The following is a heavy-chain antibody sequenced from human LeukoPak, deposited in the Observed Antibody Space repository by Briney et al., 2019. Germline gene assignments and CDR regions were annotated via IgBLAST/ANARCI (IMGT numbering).Heavy chain of an antibody. Sequence: PSETLSLXCTVSGGSISSYYWSWIRQPPGKGLESIGYIYYSGSTNYNPSLKSRVTISVDTSKNQFSLKLSSVTAADTAVYYCASHYCSSTSCHDYWGQGTLVTVSS. CDR1: GGSISSYY. CDR3: ASHYCSSTSCHDY. V-gene: IGHV4-59*01. CDR2: IYYSGST. J-gene: IGHJ4*02. D-gene: IGHD2-2*01.